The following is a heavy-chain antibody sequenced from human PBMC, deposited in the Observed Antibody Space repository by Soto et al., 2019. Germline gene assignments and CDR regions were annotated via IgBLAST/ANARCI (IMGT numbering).Heavy chain of an antibody. V-gene: IGHV4-30-2*01. CDR2: IHVTGYT. CDR3: ARGGALRPNGHVPLDF. D-gene: IGHD3-16*01. J-gene: IGHJ4*02. CDR1: GDSITSGMYS. Sequence: QLMLQESGSGLVRPSQTLSLTSTVSGDSITSGMYSWSWIRQAPGKGLEWIGNIHVTGYTAFSPSHRRRVTMSVATSRNQFSLNLNSVTAADTAVYFCARGGALRPNGHVPLDFWGQGTLVTVSS.